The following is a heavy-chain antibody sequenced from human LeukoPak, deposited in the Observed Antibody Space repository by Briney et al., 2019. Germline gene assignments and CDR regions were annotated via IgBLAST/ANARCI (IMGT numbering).Heavy chain of an antibody. V-gene: IGHV3-7*01. CDR1: GFTFSTTW. CDR2: IKQDGNEK. CDR3: AGPIFGVVMNPFDY. Sequence: GGSLRLSCAASGFTFSTTWMNWVRQAPGKGLEWVANIKQDGNEKYYVDSVKGRFTISRDNAKNSLYLQMNSLRAEDTAVYYCAGPIFGVVMNPFDYWGQGTLVTVSS. J-gene: IGHJ4*02. D-gene: IGHD3-3*01.